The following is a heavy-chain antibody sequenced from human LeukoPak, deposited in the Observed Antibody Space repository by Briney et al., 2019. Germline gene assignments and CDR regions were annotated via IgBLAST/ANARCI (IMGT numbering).Heavy chain of an antibody. CDR3: AREVSEGFDF. J-gene: IGHJ4*02. D-gene: IGHD3-22*01. CDR2: FGTRSTSI. CDR1: GFTFSNAW. V-gene: IGHV3-21*01. Sequence: GGSLRLSCAASGFTFSNAWMNWIRQAPGKGLEWVSSFGTRSTSIYHAGSVKGRFAISRDNAKNSLYLQMNSLRAEGTALYYCAREVSEGFDFWGQGTLVTVSS.